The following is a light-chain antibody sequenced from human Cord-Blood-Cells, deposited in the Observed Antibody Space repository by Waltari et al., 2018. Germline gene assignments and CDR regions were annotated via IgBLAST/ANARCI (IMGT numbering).Light chain of an antibody. CDR2: DVS. CDR1: SSDVGGYNY. Sequence: QSALTQPASVSGSPGQSITISCTGTSSDVGGYNYVPWYQQHPGKAPKLMIYDVSNRPSGVSNRFSGSKSGNTASLTISGLQVEDEADYYCSSYTSSSTWVFGGGTKLTVL. CDR3: SSYTSSSTWV. V-gene: IGLV2-14*01. J-gene: IGLJ3*02.